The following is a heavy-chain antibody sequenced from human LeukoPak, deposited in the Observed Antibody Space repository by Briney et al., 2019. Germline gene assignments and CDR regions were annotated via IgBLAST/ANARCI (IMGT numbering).Heavy chain of an antibody. CDR1: GLTFSSYA. CDR3: AKRQVVGDGGFDY. D-gene: IGHD6-19*01. Sequence: PGGSLRLSCAASGLTFSSYAMSWVRQAPGKGLEWVSAISGSGGGTYYADSVKGRFTISRDNSNNTLYLQVKSLRAEDTAVYYSAKRQVVGDGGFDYWGQGSLVTVSS. V-gene: IGHV3-23*01. CDR2: ISGSGGGT. J-gene: IGHJ4*02.